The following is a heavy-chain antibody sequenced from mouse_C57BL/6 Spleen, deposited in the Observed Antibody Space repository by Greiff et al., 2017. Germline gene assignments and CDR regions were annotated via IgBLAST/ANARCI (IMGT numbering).Heavy chain of an antibody. J-gene: IGHJ1*03. Sequence: DVKLVESEGGLVQPGSSMTLSCTASGFTFSDYYMAWVRQVPEKGLEWVANINYDGSSTDYLDSLKSRFIISRDHAKNILYLQMSSLKSEDTATYYCARDYGSYWYFDVWGTGTTVTVSS. CDR2: INYDGSST. CDR3: ARDYGSYWYFDV. D-gene: IGHD1-1*01. V-gene: IGHV5-16*01. CDR1: GFTFSDYY.